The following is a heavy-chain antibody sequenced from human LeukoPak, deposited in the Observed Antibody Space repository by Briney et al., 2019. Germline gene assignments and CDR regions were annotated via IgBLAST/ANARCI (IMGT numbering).Heavy chain of an antibody. CDR1: GGSISDYY. CDR3: ARAHTNNWHVDY. J-gene: IGHJ4*02. V-gene: IGHV4-59*01. CDR2: IYYSGSS. Sequence: SETLSLTCTVSGGSISDYYWSWIRQPPGKGLEWIGYIYYSGSSDYNPSLKSRVSISVDTSKNQLSLKLSSVTAADMAVYYCARAHTNNWHVDYWGQGTLVTVSS. D-gene: IGHD1-1*01.